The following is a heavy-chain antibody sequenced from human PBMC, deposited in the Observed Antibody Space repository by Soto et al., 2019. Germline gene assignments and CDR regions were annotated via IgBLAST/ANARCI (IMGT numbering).Heavy chain of an antibody. CDR2: IYYSGST. D-gene: IGHD2-2*01. CDR1: GGSISSGGYY. V-gene: IGHV4-31*03. Sequence: SETLSLTCTVSGGSISSGGYYWSWIRHHPGKGLEWIGYIYYSGSTYYNPSLKSRVTISVDTSKNQFSLKLSSVTAADTAVYYCARSSTSANYFDYWGQGTLVTVPQ. J-gene: IGHJ4*02. CDR3: ARSSTSANYFDY.